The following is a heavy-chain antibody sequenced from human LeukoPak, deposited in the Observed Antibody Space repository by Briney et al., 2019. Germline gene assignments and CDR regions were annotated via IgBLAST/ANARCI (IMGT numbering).Heavy chain of an antibody. V-gene: IGHV3-23*01. J-gene: IGHJ3*02. Sequence: GGSLRLSCVASGFTFSNYGMSWVRQAPGKGLGWVSAITASGGNTEYADSVKGRFTISRDNSKNTLYLQMNSLRAEDTAVYYCAKAEVVVIDRGAFDIWGQGTMVTVSS. CDR1: GFTFSNYG. CDR3: AKAEVVVIDRGAFDI. D-gene: IGHD3-22*01. CDR2: ITASGGNT.